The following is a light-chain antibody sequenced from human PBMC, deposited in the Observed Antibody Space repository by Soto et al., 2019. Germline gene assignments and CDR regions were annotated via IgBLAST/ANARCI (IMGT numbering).Light chain of an antibody. CDR3: QHEGT. CDR2: GAS. J-gene: IGKJ1*01. V-gene: IGKV3-15*01. Sequence: EIVMTQSPATLSVSPGERATISCRASQSVSSNLAWYQQKPGQAPRLLIYGASTRATGIPARFSGSGSGTEFTLTISSLQSEDFAVYYCQHEGTFGQGTKVDIK. CDR1: QSVSSN.